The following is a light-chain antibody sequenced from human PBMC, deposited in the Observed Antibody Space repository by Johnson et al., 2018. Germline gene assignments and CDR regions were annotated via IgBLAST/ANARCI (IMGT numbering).Light chain of an antibody. CDR2: ENN. CDR1: SSNIGNNY. Sequence: QSVLTQPPSVSAAPGQKVTISCSGSSSNIGNNYVSWYQQLPGTAPNLLIYENNKRPSGIPDRFSASNSATSATLGIPGLQTRDEADYYCGTWDSSLSAGNVFGTGTKVTVL. CDR3: GTWDSSLSAGNV. V-gene: IGLV1-51*02. J-gene: IGLJ1*01.